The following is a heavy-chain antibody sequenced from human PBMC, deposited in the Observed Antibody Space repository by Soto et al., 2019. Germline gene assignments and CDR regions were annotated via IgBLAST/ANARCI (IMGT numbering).Heavy chain of an antibody. J-gene: IGHJ5*02. CDR3: AREYCSSTSCLNWFDP. CDR2: IYHSGST. V-gene: IGHV4-30-2*01. Sequence: SETLSLTCAVSGGSISSGGYSWSWIRQPPGKGLEWIGYIYHSGSTYYNPSLKSRVTISRDNAKNSLYLQMNSLRAEDTAVYYCAREYCSSTSCLNWFDPWGQGTLVTVSS. D-gene: IGHD2-2*01. CDR1: GGSISSGGYS.